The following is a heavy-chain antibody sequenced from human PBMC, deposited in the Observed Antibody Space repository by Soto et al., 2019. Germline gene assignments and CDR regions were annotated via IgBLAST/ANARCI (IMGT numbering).Heavy chain of an antibody. J-gene: IGHJ5*02. D-gene: IGHD5-18*01. CDR1: GGTFSSYA. Sequence: QVQLVQSGAEVKKPGSSVKVSCKASGGTFSSYAISWVRQAPGQGLEWMGGIIPIFGTANYAQKFQGRVTITADESTSTAYLELSSLRSEDAAVYYCARSGGDTAMEDWFDPWGQGTLVTVSS. V-gene: IGHV1-69*01. CDR3: ARSGGDTAMEDWFDP. CDR2: IIPIFGTA.